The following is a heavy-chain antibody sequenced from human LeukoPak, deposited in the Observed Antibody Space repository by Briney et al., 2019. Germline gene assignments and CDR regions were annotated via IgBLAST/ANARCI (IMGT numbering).Heavy chain of an antibody. Sequence: GGSLRLSCAASGFTFSSYAMSWVRQAPGKGLEWVSTISVSGDSTYHADSVRGRFTVSRDNSKNTLFLQMHSLRAEDTAIYFCAKDLVVVTPSGVLDVWGQGTMVTVSS. CDR1: GFTFSSYA. CDR2: ISVSGDST. D-gene: IGHD2-21*02. V-gene: IGHV3-23*01. J-gene: IGHJ3*01. CDR3: AKDLVVVTPSGVLDV.